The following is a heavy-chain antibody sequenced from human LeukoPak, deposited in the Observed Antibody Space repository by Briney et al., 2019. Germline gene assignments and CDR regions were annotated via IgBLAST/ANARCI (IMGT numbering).Heavy chain of an antibody. J-gene: IGHJ4*02. CDR1: GFTFSSYQ. CDR2: ISGGGSTI. CDR3: ARGPPRAGRWLPFDY. V-gene: IGHV3-48*03. Sequence: GGSLRLSCAASGFTFSSYQMNWVRQAPGKGLEWVSYISGGGSTIYYADSVKGRFTISRDNAKNSLYLQVNSLRAEDTAVYYCARGPPRAGRWLPFDYWAREPWSPSPQ. D-gene: IGHD5-24*01.